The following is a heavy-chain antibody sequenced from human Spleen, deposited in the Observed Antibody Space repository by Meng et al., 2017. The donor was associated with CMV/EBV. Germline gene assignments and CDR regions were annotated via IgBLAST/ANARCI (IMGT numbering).Heavy chain of an antibody. V-gene: IGHV3-33*01. CDR1: GFTFSSYG. D-gene: IGHD6-13*01. CDR3: AREGFEQQLVIGATGADAFDI. J-gene: IGHJ3*02. CDR2: IWYDGSNK. Sequence: GGSLRLSCAASGFTFSSYGMHWVRQAPGKGLEWVAVIWYDGSNKYYADSVKGRFTISRDNSKNTLYLQMNSLRAEDTAVYYCAREGFEQQLVIGATGADAFDIWGQGTMVTVSS.